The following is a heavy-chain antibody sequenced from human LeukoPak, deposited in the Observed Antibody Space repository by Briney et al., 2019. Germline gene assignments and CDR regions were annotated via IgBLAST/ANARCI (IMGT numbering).Heavy chain of an antibody. Sequence: GGSLRLSCAASGFTFSSYSMNWVRQAPGKGLEWVSSISSSSSYMYYADSVKGRFTISRDNAKNSLYLQMNSLRAEDTAVYYCARVPFPGSGTRRGNNWFDPWGQGTLVTVSS. CDR3: ARVPFPGSGTRRGNNWFDP. CDR1: GFTFSSYS. D-gene: IGHD3-10*01. J-gene: IGHJ5*02. V-gene: IGHV3-21*01. CDR2: ISSSSSYM.